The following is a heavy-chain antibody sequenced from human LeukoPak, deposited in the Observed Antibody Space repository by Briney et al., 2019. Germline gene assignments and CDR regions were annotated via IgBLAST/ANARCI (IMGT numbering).Heavy chain of an antibody. V-gene: IGHV3-30*02. Sequence: GGSLRLSCAASGFTFSSYGMHWVRQAPGKGLEWVAFIRYDGSNKHYADSVKGRFTISRDNSKNTLYLQMNSLRAEDTAVYYCARAHLSSSSTDYMEVWGKGTTVTVSS. J-gene: IGHJ6*03. D-gene: IGHD6-6*01. CDR2: IRYDGSNK. CDR3: ARAHLSSSSTDYMEV. CDR1: GFTFSSYG.